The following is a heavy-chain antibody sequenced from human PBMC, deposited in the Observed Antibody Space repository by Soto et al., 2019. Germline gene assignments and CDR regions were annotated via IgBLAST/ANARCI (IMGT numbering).Heavy chain of an antibody. V-gene: IGHV1-69*12. D-gene: IGHD5-12*01. Sequence: QVQLVQSGAEVKKPGSSVKVSCKASGGTFSSYAISWVRQAPGQGLEWIGGIIPIFDTANYAQKFQGRVTITAYEATSTAYMELSSLRSEDTGVYYCGRDREMATIAGAFDIWGQGTMVTVSS. J-gene: IGHJ3*02. CDR2: IIPIFDTA. CDR1: GGTFSSYA. CDR3: GRDREMATIAGAFDI.